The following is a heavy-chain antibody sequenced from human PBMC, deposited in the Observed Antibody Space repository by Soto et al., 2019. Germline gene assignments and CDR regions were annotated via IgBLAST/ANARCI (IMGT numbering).Heavy chain of an antibody. D-gene: IGHD4-17*01. V-gene: IGHV4-59*11. CDR2: IYYSGST. Sequence: SGSLSHTFAFGGGSNISPCWTCNQQPPGKVLEWIGYIYYSGSTNYNPSLKSRVTISVDTSKNQFSLKLSSVTAADTAVYYCAREGYGDYDDSSTPSGMDVWGQGTTVTVS. CDR3: AREGYGDYDDSSTPSGMDV. CDR1: GGSNISPC. J-gene: IGHJ6*02.